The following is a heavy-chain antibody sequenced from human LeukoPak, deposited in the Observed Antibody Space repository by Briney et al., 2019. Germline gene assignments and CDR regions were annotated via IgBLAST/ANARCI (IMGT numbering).Heavy chain of an antibody. V-gene: IGHV3-48*04. J-gene: IGHJ4*02. CDR1: GFTFSSNS. CDR2: ISGSGNTI. D-gene: IGHD2-2*01. Sequence: PGGSLRLSCAASGFTFSSNSMNWVRQAPGKGLEWVSYISGSGNTIYYADSVKGRFTISRDNAKNSLFLQMNSLRADDTAVYFCARGTPVPAATPYYFDYWGQGTLVTVSS. CDR3: ARGTPVPAATPYYFDY.